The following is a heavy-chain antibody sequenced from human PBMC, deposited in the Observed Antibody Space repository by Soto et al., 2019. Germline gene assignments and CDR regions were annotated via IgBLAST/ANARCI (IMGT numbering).Heavy chain of an antibody. V-gene: IGHV3-15*07. CDR1: DFILSDAW. J-gene: IGHJ4*02. Sequence: EVQLEESGGGLIKPGESLTLSCAASDFILSDAWMKWVRQAPGKGLEWVGRIKSKAHGGTTDYAAHLKVRFTILRDDSKNTLYLQMNSLQTEDTAMYYCASYRDSSGLRRYDYWGQGALVTVSS. CDR3: ASYRDSSGLRRYDY. CDR2: IKSKAHGGTT. D-gene: IGHD3-22*01.